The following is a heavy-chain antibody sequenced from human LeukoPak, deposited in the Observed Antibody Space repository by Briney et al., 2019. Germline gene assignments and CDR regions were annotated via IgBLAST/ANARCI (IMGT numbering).Heavy chain of an antibody. CDR1: GGSISSSSYY. D-gene: IGHD3-10*01. Sequence: TSETLSLTCTVSGGSISSSSYYWGWIRQPPGKGLEWIGSIYYSGSTYYNPSLKSRVTISVDTSKNQFSLKLSSVTAADTAVYYCARSAMVRGNDDYWGQGTLVTVSS. J-gene: IGHJ4*02. CDR2: IYYSGST. CDR3: ARSAMVRGNDDY. V-gene: IGHV4-39*01.